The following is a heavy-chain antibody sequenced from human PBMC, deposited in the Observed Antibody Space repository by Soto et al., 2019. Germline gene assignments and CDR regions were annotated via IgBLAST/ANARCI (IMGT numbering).Heavy chain of an antibody. CDR3: AKAQGYCSSTSCREAYYYYGMDV. J-gene: IGHJ6*02. CDR2: ISYDGNNK. Sequence: GGSLRLSCVASGFTFSSYGMHWVRQAPGKGLEWVAVISYDGNNKYHVDSVKGRFTISRDNSKNTLFLQMNSLRAEGTAVYYCAKAQGYCSSTSCREAYYYYGMDVWGQGTTVTVSS. CDR1: GFTFSSYG. D-gene: IGHD2-2*01. V-gene: IGHV3-30*18.